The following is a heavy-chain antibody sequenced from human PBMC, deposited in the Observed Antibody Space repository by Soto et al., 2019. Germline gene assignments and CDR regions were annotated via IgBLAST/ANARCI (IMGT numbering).Heavy chain of an antibody. J-gene: IGHJ3*02. CDR3: ARIDVDIAMDTVIAFDI. CDR2: IFHSGNT. D-gene: IGHD5-18*01. Sequence: QLQLQESGSGLVKPSQTLSLTCAVSGGSISSGGYSWSWIRQPPGKGLEWIGYIFHSGNTYYNPSLNSRGTISVXXSXNXXALNLSSVTAADTAVYYCARIDVDIAMDTVIAFDIWGQGTMVTVS. CDR1: GGSISSGGYS. V-gene: IGHV4-30-2*01.